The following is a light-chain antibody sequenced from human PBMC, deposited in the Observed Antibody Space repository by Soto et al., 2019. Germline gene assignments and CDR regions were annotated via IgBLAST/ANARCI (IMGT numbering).Light chain of an antibody. Sequence: EIVLTQSPGTLSWSPGERATLSCRASQSVSSSYLAWYQQKPGQAPRLLIYGASSRATGIPDRFSGSGSGTDFTLTISRLEPEDFAVYYCQQYGSSPFGGGTKVDIK. J-gene: IGKJ4*01. CDR2: GAS. V-gene: IGKV3-20*01. CDR1: QSVSSSY. CDR3: QQYGSSP.